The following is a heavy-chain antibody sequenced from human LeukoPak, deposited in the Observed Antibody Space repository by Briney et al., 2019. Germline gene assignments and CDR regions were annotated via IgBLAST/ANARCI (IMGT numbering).Heavy chain of an antibody. J-gene: IGHJ4*02. Sequence: SETLSLTCAVSGYSISSGYYWGWIRQPPGKGLEWIGSIYHSGSTYYNPSLKSRVTISVDTSKNQFSLKLSSVTAADTAVYYCARVRFAPTPFDYWGQGTLVTVSS. CDR1: GYSISSGYY. CDR2: IYHSGST. D-gene: IGHD5-24*01. CDR3: ARVRFAPTPFDY. V-gene: IGHV4-38-2*01.